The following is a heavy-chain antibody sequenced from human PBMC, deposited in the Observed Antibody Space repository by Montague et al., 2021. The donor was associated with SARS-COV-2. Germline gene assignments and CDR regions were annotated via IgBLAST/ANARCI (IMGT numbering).Heavy chain of an antibody. D-gene: IGHD1-26*01. V-gene: IGHV5-51*01. Sequence: SGAEVKQPGESLQISCKVSGYLFTRYWIGWVRQMPGKGLEWVAVIYPDDSDTRYNPSFQGQITISADRSITTAFLKWASLKASDTAIYYCARPQVGVPGPGLLFDSWGQGTLVTVSS. J-gene: IGHJ4*02. CDR3: ARPQVGVPGPGLLFDS. CDR1: GYLFTRYW. CDR2: IYPDDSDT.